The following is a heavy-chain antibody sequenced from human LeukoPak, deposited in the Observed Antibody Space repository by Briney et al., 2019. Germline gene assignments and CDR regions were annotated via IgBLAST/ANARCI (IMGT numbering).Heavy chain of an antibody. D-gene: IGHD3-16*01. J-gene: IGHJ4*02. V-gene: IGHV3-53*01. CDR3: AKDEATSGGGLAS. CDR2: MYTGGTT. CDR1: GFTVSGTH. Sequence: GGSLRLSCAASGFTVSGTHMSWVRQAPGKGLEWVSAMYTGGTTYYADSVQGRFTISRDNSKNTLYLQMNSLRAEDTAVYYCAKDEATSGGGLASWGQGTLVTVSS.